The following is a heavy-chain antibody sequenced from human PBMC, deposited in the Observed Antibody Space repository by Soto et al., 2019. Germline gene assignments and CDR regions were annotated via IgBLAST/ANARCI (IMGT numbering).Heavy chain of an antibody. CDR3: ARGDEHPSGGSCYSNACSNWLCP. V-gene: IGHV1-69*13. CDR1: GGTFSSYA. J-gene: IGHJ6*01. Sequence: ASVKVSCKASGGTFSSYAISWVRQAPGQGLEWMGGIIPIFGTANYAQKFQGRVTITADESTSTAYMELSSLRSEDTAVYYCARGDEHPSGGSCYSNACSNWLCPGGQLTT. CDR2: IIPIFGTA. D-gene: IGHD2-15*01.